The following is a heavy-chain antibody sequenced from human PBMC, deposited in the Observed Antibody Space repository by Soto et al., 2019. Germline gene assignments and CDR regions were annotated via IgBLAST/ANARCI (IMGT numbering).Heavy chain of an antibody. D-gene: IGHD6-13*01. V-gene: IGHV5-10-1*01. Sequence: GESLKISCKVSGYSFTSYWISWVRQMPGKGLEWMGRIDPSDSYTNYSPSFQGHVTISADKSISTAYLQWSSLKASDTAMYYCARHGIAAAGWDYYGMDVWGQGTTVTVSS. J-gene: IGHJ6*02. CDR3: ARHGIAAAGWDYYGMDV. CDR2: IDPSDSYT. CDR1: GYSFTSYW.